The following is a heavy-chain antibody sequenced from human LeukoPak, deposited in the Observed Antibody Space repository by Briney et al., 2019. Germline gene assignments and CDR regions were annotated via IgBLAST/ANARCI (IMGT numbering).Heavy chain of an antibody. CDR2: IYTSGST. J-gene: IGHJ3*02. D-gene: IGHD1/OR15-1a*01. Sequence: SETLSLTCTVSGGSISSYYRSWIRQPAGKGLEWIGRIYTSGSTNYNPSLKSRVTMSVDTSKNQFSLKLSSVTAADTAVYYCATVNTYHSKLAQENDAFDIWGQGTMVTVSS. CDR1: GGSISSYY. V-gene: IGHV4-4*07. CDR3: ATVNTYHSKLAQENDAFDI.